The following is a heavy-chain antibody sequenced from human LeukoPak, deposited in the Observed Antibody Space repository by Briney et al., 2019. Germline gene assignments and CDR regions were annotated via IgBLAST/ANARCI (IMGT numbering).Heavy chain of an antibody. Sequence: ASVKVSCKASGYTFTGYYMHWVRQAPGQGLEWMGRINPNSGGTNYAQKFQGRVTMTRDTSISTAYMELSSLRSEDTAVYYCAREMGDFWSGYYWRYFDYWGQGTLVTVSS. V-gene: IGHV1-2*06. J-gene: IGHJ4*02. CDR1: GYTFTGYY. CDR3: AREMGDFWSGYYWRYFDY. D-gene: IGHD3-3*01. CDR2: INPNSGGT.